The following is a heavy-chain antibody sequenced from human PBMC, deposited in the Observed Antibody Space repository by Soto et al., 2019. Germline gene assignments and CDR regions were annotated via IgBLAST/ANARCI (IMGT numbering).Heavy chain of an antibody. CDR2: KYYSGAT. V-gene: IGHV4-30-4*01. CDR3: ARGRPNYFNYGLDV. Sequence: PSETLSPTCTVSGGSIKSDYYWAWVRQFPGGGLQWMGYKYYSGATDSDPSLERRVSFSVDMSKNQFSLNLTSVTVADTAVYYCARGRPNYFNYGLDVWGQGIPVTVSS. CDR1: GGSIKSDYY. J-gene: IGHJ6*02.